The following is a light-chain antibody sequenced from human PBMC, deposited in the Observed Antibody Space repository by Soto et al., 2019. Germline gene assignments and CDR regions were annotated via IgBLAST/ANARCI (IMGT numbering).Light chain of an antibody. V-gene: IGKV3-15*01. CDR2: GAS. Sequence: EVGMTEAPATLSVSPGNTVTLARRANQTITSNLAWYQQKPGQAPRLLIYGASTRATGIPVRFSGSGSGTEFTLTISRLQSEDFAVYYCQHYNNWIASXGGGTKVDIK. CDR1: QTITSN. CDR3: QHYNNWIAS. J-gene: IGKJ4*01.